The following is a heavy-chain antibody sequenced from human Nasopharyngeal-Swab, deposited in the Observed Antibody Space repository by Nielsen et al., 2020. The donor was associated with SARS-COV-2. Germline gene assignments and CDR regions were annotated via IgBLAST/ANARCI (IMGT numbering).Heavy chain of an antibody. CDR3: ARDKVTIFGVVIIPQDYGMDV. D-gene: IGHD3-3*01. J-gene: IGHJ6*02. V-gene: IGHV3-7*01. CDR1: GFTFSSYW. CDR2: IKQDGSEK. Sequence: GESLKISCAASGFTFSSYWMSWVRQAPGKGLEWVANIKQDGSEKYYVDSVKGRFTISRDNAKNSLYLQMNSLRAEDTAVYYCARDKVTIFGVVIIPQDYGMDVWGQGTTVTVSS.